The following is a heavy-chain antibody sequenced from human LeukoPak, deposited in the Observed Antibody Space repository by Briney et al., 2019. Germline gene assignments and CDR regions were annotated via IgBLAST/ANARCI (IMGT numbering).Heavy chain of an antibody. D-gene: IGHD6-19*01. CDR2: IYPDDSDT. CDR3: ARRPKLSSGRHYLDY. CDR1: GYRFTSYW. J-gene: IGHJ4*02. V-gene: IGHV5-51*01. Sequence: GESLKISCKASGYRFTSYWIGWVRQMPGKGLEWMGIIYPDDSDTRCSPSFQGQVTISADKSISTAYLQWNSLKASDTAMYYCARRPKLSSGRHYLDYWGQGTLVTVSS.